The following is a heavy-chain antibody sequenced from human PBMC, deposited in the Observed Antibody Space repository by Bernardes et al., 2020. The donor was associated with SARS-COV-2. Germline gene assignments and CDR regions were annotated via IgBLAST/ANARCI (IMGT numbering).Heavy chain of an antibody. J-gene: IGHJ6*02. CDR1: GFTFTSTA. D-gene: IGHD1-26*01. CDR3: AAVRPIVGATSYYYGMDV. V-gene: IGHV1-58*02. Sequence: CKAFGFTFTSTAMQWVRENRGQRLEWIGWIVVGSGNTNYAQKFQERVTITRDMSTSTAYMELSSLRSEDTDVYYCAAVRPIVGATSYYYGMDVWGQGTTVTVSS. CDR2: IVVGSGNT.